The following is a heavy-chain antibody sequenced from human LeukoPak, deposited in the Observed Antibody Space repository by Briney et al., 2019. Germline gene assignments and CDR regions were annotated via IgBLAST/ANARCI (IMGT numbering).Heavy chain of an antibody. CDR1: GFTFSSYW. D-gene: IGHD2-2*02. CDR3: ARDGLYPTPYYYYMDV. Sequence: PGGSLRLSCAASGFTFSSYWMSWVRQAPGKGLEWVANIKQDGSEKYYVDSVKGRFTISRDNAKNSLYLQMNSLRAEDTAVYYCARDGLYPTPYYYYMDVWGKGTTVTVSS. CDR2: IKQDGSEK. J-gene: IGHJ6*03. V-gene: IGHV3-7*01.